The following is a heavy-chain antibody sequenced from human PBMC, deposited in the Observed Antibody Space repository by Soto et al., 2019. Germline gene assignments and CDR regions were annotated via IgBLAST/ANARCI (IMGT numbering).Heavy chain of an antibody. CDR1: GYTLTELS. Sequence: QVQLVQSGAEVKKPGASVKVSCRVSGYTLTELSMHWVRQAPGKGLEWMGGFDPEDGETIYAQKFQGRVTMTEDTSTDTAYMELSSLRSEDTAVYYCVTVEPRYSSSSDWYFDLWGRGTLVTVSS. CDR2: FDPEDGET. V-gene: IGHV1-24*01. J-gene: IGHJ2*01. CDR3: VTVEPRYSSSSDWYFDL. D-gene: IGHD6-6*01.